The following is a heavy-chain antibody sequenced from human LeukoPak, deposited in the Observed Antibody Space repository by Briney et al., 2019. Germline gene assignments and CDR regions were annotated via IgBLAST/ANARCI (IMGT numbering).Heavy chain of an antibody. CDR1: GDSISSYY. D-gene: IGHD6-13*01. CDR2: IYYSGST. Sequence: SETLSLTCTVSGDSISSYYWSWIRQPAGKGLEWIGYIYYSGSTNYNPSLKSRVTISVDTSKNQFSLKLSSVTAADTAVYYCARGSSSWFFSRWYFDLWGRGTLVTVSS. CDR3: ARGSSSWFFSRWYFDL. J-gene: IGHJ2*01. V-gene: IGHV4-59*01.